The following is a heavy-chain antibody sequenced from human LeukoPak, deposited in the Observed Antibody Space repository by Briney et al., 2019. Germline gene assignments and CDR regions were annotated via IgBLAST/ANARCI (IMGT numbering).Heavy chain of an antibody. CDR2: ISSSSSHI. Sequence: GGSLRLSCAASGFTFSSYSMNWVRQAPGKGLEWVSSISSSSSHIYYADSVKGRFTISRDNAKNSLYLQMNSLRAEDTAVYYCARDHVGTTSFWSGYYIWFDPWGQGTLVTVSS. V-gene: IGHV3-21*01. CDR1: GFTFSSYS. J-gene: IGHJ5*02. CDR3: ARDHVGTTSFWSGYYIWFDP. D-gene: IGHD3-3*01.